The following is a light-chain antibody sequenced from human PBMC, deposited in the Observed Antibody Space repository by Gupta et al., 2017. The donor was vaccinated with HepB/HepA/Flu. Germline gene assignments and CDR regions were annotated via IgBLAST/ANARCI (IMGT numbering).Light chain of an antibody. CDR2: GNS. J-gene: IGLJ2*01. Sequence: QSVLTQPPSVSGAPGQTVTISCTGSSSNIGAGYDVHWYQQLPGTAPKLLIYGNSNRPSGVPDRFSGSKSGTSASLAITGLQAEDEADYYCQSYDSSLSAHVVFGGGTKLTVL. V-gene: IGLV1-40*01. CDR3: QSYDSSLSAHVV. CDR1: SSNIGAGYD.